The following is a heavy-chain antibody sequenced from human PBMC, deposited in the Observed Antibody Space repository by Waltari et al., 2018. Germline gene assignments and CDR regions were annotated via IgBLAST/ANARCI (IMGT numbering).Heavy chain of an antibody. Sequence: EVQLVQSGAEVKKPGESLKISCKGSGYSFTSYWIGWVRQMPGKGLGWRGISDPGDPDTGCSPSFQGQVTISADKSISTAYLQWSGLKAADTAMYYWGLGYYDSSGYYYEDYWGQGTLVTVSS. V-gene: IGHV5-51*01. D-gene: IGHD3-22*01. CDR2: SDPGDPDT. J-gene: IGHJ4*02. CDR3: GLGYYDSSGYYYEDY. CDR1: GYSFTSYW.